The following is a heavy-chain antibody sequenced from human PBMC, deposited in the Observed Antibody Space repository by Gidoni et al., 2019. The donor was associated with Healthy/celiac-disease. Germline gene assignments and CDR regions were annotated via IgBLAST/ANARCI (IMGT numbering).Heavy chain of an antibody. CDR1: GFTFDDYA. CDR2: ISWNSGSI. D-gene: IGHD5-12*01. Sequence: EVQLVESGGGLVQPGRSLRLSCAASGFTFDDYAMHWVRQAPGKGLEWVSGISWNSGSIGYADSVKGRFTISRDNAKNSLYLQMNSLRAEDTALYYCAKANVDIVATLWAPFDYWGQGTLVTVSS. CDR3: AKANVDIVATLWAPFDY. V-gene: IGHV3-9*01. J-gene: IGHJ4*02.